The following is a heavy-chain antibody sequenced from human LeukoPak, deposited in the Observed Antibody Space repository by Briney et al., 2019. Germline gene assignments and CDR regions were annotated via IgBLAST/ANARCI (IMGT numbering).Heavy chain of an antibody. J-gene: IGHJ4*02. D-gene: IGHD6-13*01. CDR3: ARSLKWGSSDTPGTFDY. Sequence: ASVKVSCKASGYTFTIYGITWVRQAPGQGLEWMGWISAYNGNTHYAQKLQGRVTMTTDTSTSTAYMELRSLRSDDTAVYYCARSLKWGSSDTPGTFDYWGQGTLVTVSS. V-gene: IGHV1-18*01. CDR1: GYTFTIYG. CDR2: ISAYNGNT.